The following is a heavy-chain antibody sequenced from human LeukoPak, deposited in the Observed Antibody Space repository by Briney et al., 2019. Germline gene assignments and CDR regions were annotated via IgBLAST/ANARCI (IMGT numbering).Heavy chain of an antibody. D-gene: IGHD1-26*01. V-gene: IGHV5-51*01. CDR3: ARRGGNYDNWFDP. CDR1: GYSFTSYW. J-gene: IGHJ5*02. Sequence: GESLKISCKGSGYSFTSYWIGWVRQMPGKGLEWMGVIYPGDSDTKYSPSFQGQVTISADKSISTAYLQWSSLKASDTAMYYCARRGGNYDNWFDPWGQGTLVTVSS. CDR2: IYPGDSDT.